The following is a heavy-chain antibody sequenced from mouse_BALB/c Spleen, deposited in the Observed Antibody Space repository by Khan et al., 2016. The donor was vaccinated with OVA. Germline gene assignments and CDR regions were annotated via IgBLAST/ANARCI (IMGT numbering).Heavy chain of an antibody. CDR2: IWSDGST. CDR1: GFSLTNYG. J-gene: IGHJ4*01. D-gene: IGHD1-2*01. Sequence: QVQLKQSGPGLVAPSQSLSITCTISGFSLTNYGVHWVRQPPGKGLEWLVVIWSDGSTTYNSALISRLSISKYNSNVQVYLKMNSLQADDTAMDDRARQPDCHYELMDYGGQGTSGTVST. V-gene: IGHV2-6-1*01. CDR3: ARQPDCHYELMDY.